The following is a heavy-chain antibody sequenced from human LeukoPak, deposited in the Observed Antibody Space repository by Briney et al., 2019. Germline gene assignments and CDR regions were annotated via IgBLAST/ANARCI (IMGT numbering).Heavy chain of an antibody. CDR3: ARDSIVGATHYYYYYYMDV. CDR1: GYTFTSYG. V-gene: IGHV1-18*01. CDR2: ISAYNGNT. D-gene: IGHD1-26*01. J-gene: IGHJ6*03. Sequence: ASVKVSCKASGYTFTSYGISWVRQAPRQGLEWLGWISAYNGNTNYAQKLQGRVTMTTDTSTSTAYMELRSLRSDDTAVYYCARDSIVGATHYYYYYYMDVWGKGTTVTVSS.